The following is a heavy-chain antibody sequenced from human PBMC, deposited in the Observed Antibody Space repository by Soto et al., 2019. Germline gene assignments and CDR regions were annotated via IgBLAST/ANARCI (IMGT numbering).Heavy chain of an antibody. Sequence: GGSLRLSCAASGFTFSSYGMHWVRQAPGKGLEWVAVISYDGSNKYYADSVEGRFTTHRDNSKNTLYLQTNSLRAEDTAVYYCAKLYSSCSSTSCYTGYYGMDVWGQGTTVTVSS. J-gene: IGHJ6*02. CDR3: AKLYSSCSSTSCYTGYYGMDV. CDR1: GFTFSSYG. D-gene: IGHD2-2*02. V-gene: IGHV3-30*18. CDR2: ISYDGSNK.